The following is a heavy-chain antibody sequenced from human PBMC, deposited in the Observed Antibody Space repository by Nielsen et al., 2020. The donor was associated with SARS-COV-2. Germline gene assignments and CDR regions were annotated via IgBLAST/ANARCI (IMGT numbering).Heavy chain of an antibody. D-gene: IGHD6-19*01. CDR2: ISAYNGNT. Sequence: ASVKVSCNASGYTFTGNYMHWVRQAPGQGLEWMGWISAYNGNTNYAQKLQGRVTMTTDTSTSTAYMELRSLRSDDTAVYYCARDVMRSGWEPRYWGQGTLVTVSS. J-gene: IGHJ4*02. CDR3: ARDVMRSGWEPRY. CDR1: GYTFTGNY. V-gene: IGHV1-18*04.